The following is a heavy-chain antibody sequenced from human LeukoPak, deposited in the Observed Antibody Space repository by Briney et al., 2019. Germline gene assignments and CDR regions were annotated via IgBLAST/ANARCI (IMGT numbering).Heavy chain of an antibody. D-gene: IGHD3-16*01. V-gene: IGHV3-21*01. J-gene: IGHJ6*03. CDR3: ARVSVGDYMDV. CDR2: ISSSSSYI. CDR1: GFTFSSYS. Sequence: GGSLRLSCAASGFTFSSYSMNWVRQAPGKGLEWVSSISSSSSYIYYADSVKGRFTISRDNAKNSLYLQMNSLRAEDTAVYYCARVSVGDYMDVWGKGTTVTISS.